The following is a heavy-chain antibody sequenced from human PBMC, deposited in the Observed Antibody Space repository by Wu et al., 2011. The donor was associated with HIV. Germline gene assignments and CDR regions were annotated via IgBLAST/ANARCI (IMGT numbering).Heavy chain of an antibody. J-gene: IGHJ4*02. V-gene: IGHV1-2*04. CDR3: ASLPRNGWYGLGF. CDR2: MNTDSGDT. Sequence: QVQLVQSGAEVKEPGASMKVACKASGYTFVGYNIHWVRQVPGQGLEWMGWMNTDSGDTKSAQKFQGWVTMTRDTSISTAYLELNRLRSDDTAMCYCASLPRNGWYGLGFWGPGTLVTVSS. D-gene: IGHD6-19*01. CDR1: GYTFVGYN.